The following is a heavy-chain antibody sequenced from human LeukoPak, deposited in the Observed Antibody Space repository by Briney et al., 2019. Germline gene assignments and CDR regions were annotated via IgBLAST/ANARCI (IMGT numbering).Heavy chain of an antibody. CDR2: IYRGGTT. CDR3: ARDRSGYSYGYYYGMDV. J-gene: IGHJ6*02. D-gene: IGHD5-18*01. V-gene: IGHV3-53*05. CDR1: GFTVSNGY. Sequence: GGSLRLSCAASGFTVSNGYLSWVRQAPGKGLEWVSLIYRGGTTYYADSVKDRFTISRDNSKNTLYLQMNSLRAEDTAVYYCARDRSGYSYGYYYGMDVWGQGTTVTASS.